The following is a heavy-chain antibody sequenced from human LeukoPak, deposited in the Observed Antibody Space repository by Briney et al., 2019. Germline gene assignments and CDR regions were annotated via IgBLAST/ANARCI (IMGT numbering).Heavy chain of an antibody. Sequence: PSETLSLTCTVSGGSISSGDYYWSWIRQPPGKGLEWIGYIYYSGSTYYNPSLKSRVTISVDTSKNQFSLKLSPVTAADTAVYYCARYVSVAGRNNWFDPWGQGTLVTVSS. V-gene: IGHV4-30-4*01. CDR1: GGSISSGDYY. J-gene: IGHJ5*02. CDR2: IYYSGST. D-gene: IGHD6-19*01. CDR3: ARYVSVAGRNNWFDP.